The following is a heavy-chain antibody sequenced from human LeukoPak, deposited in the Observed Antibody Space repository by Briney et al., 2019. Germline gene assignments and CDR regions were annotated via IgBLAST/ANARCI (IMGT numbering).Heavy chain of an antibody. Sequence: SETLSLTCTVSGGSIRTYYWSWIRQAPGKGLEWIGYLYYSGSTNYNPSLKSRVTISVDTSKNQFSLKLTAVTAADTAVYYCARETPGAGHFDYWGQGSLVTVSS. CDR2: LYYSGST. CDR1: GGSIRTYY. V-gene: IGHV4-59*01. CDR3: ARETPGAGHFDY. J-gene: IGHJ4*02. D-gene: IGHD7-27*01.